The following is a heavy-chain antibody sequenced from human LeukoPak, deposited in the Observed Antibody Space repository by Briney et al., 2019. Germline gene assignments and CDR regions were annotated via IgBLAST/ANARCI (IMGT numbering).Heavy chain of an antibody. CDR1: GFTFSSYA. CDR3: AKVGDSSGWYVEDWFDP. V-gene: IGHV3-23*01. Sequence: GGSLRLSCAASGFTFSSYAMSWVRQAPGKGLEWVSAISGSGGSTYYADSVKGRLTISRDNSKNTLYLQMNSLRAEDTAVYYCAKVGDSSGWYVEDWFDPWGQGTLVTVSS. J-gene: IGHJ5*02. CDR2: ISGSGGST. D-gene: IGHD6-19*01.